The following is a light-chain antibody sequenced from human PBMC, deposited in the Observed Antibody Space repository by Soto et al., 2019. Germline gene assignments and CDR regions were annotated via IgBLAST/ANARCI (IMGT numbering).Light chain of an antibody. CDR3: SSYRSSNTLV. Sequence: QSALTQPASVSGSPGQSIAISCSGTSSDVGAYNYVSWYQQHPGKAPKLLIYEVTNRPSGVSDRFSGSKSGNTASLTISGLQADDEADYFGSSYRSSNTLVFGTGTKLTVL. CDR1: SSDVGAYNY. CDR2: EVT. J-gene: IGLJ1*01. V-gene: IGLV2-14*01.